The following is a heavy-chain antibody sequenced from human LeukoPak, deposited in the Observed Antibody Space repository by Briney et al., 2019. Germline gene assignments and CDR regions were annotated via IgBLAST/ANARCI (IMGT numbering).Heavy chain of an antibody. Sequence: GRSLRLSCAASGFTFDDYAMHWVRQAPGKDLEWVSGISWNSGSIGYADSVKGRFTISRDNSKNTLYLQMNSLRAEDTAVYYCARDPSGSAYYYDSSGYYSEPMYYFDYWGQGTLVTVSS. D-gene: IGHD3-22*01. J-gene: IGHJ4*02. CDR2: ISWNSGSI. CDR3: ARDPSGSAYYYDSSGYYSEPMYYFDY. V-gene: IGHV3-9*01. CDR1: GFTFDDYA.